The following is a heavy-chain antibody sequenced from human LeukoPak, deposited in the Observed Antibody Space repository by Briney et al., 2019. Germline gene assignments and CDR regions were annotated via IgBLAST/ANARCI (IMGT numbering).Heavy chain of an antibody. D-gene: IGHD3-22*01. CDR3: WAYYDSSGYEGFDY. J-gene: IGHJ4*02. V-gene: IGHV3-30*02. CDR1: GFTFSSYG. CDR2: IRYDGSNK. Sequence: GGSLRLSCAASGFTFSSYGMHWVRQAPGKGLEWVAFIRYDGSNKYYADSVKGRFTISRDNSKNTLYLQMNSLKTEDTAVYYCWAYYDSSGYEGFDYWGQGTLVTVSS.